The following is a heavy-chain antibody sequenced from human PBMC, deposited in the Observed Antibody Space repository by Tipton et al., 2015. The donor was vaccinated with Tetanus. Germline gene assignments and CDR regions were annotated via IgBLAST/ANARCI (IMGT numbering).Heavy chain of an antibody. CDR1: GFTFSNYA. CDR2: LSYSGRT. Sequence: LRLSCAASGFTFSNYAMSWVRQDPGQGLEWIGSLSYSGRTYYNPSLKSRVTISVDKAKNQFSLRLTSVTAADTAVYYCARGLPRESFYLDYWGQGKQVTVSS. J-gene: IGHJ4*02. CDR3: ARGLPRESFYLDY. V-gene: IGHV4-38-2*01. D-gene: IGHD3-3*01.